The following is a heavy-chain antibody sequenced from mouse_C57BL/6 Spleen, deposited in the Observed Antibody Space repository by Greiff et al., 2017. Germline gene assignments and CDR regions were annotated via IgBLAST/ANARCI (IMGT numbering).Heavy chain of an antibody. J-gene: IGHJ3*01. Sequence: VQLQQSGPGLVQPSQSLYITCTVSGFSLTSYGVHWVRQSPGKGLEWLGVIWRGGSTDYNAAFMSRLSITKDTSKSHVFFKMNSLQADDTAIYYCAKGDYSNPAGFAYWGQGTLVTVSA. CDR3: AKGDYSNPAGFAY. CDR1: GFSLTSYG. V-gene: IGHV2-5*01. CDR2: IWRGGST. D-gene: IGHD2-5*01.